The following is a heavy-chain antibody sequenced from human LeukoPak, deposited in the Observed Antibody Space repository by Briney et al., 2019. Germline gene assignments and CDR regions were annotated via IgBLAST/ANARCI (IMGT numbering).Heavy chain of an antibody. J-gene: IGHJ3*02. CDR1: GYNFTDYY. Sequence: ASVKVSCKASGYNFTDYYMHWVRQAPGQGLEWMGWINPNSGGTDYAQKFQGRVTMTRDTSISTAYMELIRLTSDDTAVYYCARMGYSIEVGAFDIWGQGTMVTVSS. V-gene: IGHV1-2*02. CDR2: INPNSGGT. CDR3: ARMGYSIEVGAFDI. D-gene: IGHD6-13*01.